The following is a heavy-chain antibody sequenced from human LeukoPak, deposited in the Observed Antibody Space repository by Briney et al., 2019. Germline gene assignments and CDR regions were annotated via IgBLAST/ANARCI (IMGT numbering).Heavy chain of an antibody. V-gene: IGHV1-8*01. D-gene: IGHD2-2*01. J-gene: IGHJ4*02. Sequence: ASVTVSCKASGYTFTSYDINWVRQATGQGLEWMGWMNPNSGNTGYAQKFQGRVTMTRNTSISTAYMELSSLRSEDTAVYYCASGPRRYCSSTSCYVKDYWGQGTLVTVSS. CDR1: GYTFTSYD. CDR3: ASGPRRYCSSTSCYVKDY. CDR2: MNPNSGNT.